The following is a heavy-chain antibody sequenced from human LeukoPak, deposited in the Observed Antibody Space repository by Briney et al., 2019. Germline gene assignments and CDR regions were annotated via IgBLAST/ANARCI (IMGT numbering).Heavy chain of an antibody. D-gene: IGHD3-3*01. Sequence: GGSLRPSCAASGFTFSSYGMHWVRQAPGKGLEWVAVISYDGSNKYYADSVKGRFTVSRDNSKNTLYLQMNSLRAEDTAVYYCAKDITIFGVVPDHWGQGTLVTVSS. CDR3: AKDITIFGVVPDH. CDR2: ISYDGSNK. V-gene: IGHV3-30*18. J-gene: IGHJ4*02. CDR1: GFTFSSYG.